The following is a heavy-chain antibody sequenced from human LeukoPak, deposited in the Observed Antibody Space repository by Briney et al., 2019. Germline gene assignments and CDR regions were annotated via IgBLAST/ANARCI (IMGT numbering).Heavy chain of an antibody. CDR1: SGSISSYY. J-gene: IGHJ4*02. Sequence: PSETLSLTCTVSSGSISSYYWSWIRQPAGKGLEWIGHISTTGSTNYNPSLKSRVTMSIDTSKNQFSLKLSSVTAADTAVYYCARSEYSSSSGHFDYWGQGTLVTVSS. CDR2: ISTTGST. CDR3: ARSEYSSSSGHFDY. V-gene: IGHV4-4*07. D-gene: IGHD6-6*01.